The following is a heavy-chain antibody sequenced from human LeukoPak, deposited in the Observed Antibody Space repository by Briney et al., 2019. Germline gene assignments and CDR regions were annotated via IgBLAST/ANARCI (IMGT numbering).Heavy chain of an antibody. D-gene: IGHD4-17*01. Sequence: SETLSLTCTVSGGSISSSGYYWGWIRQPPGKGLEWIGTVYYTGSTYYNPSLKSRVTISVDTSKNQFSLNLSSVTAADTAVYYCARALYGDYVNFDYWGQGTLVTVSS. J-gene: IGHJ4*02. CDR3: ARALYGDYVNFDY. CDR1: GGSISSSGYY. CDR2: VYYTGST. V-gene: IGHV4-39*07.